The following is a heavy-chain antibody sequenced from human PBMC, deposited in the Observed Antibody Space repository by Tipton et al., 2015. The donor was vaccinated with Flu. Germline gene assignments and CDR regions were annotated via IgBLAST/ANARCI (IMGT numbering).Heavy chain of an antibody. CDR1: GGPISSYY. J-gene: IGHJ4*02. Sequence: TLSLTCTVPGGPISSYYWSWIRQPPGKGLEWIGYIYYSGSTNYNPSLKSRVTISVDTSKNQFSLKLSSVTAADTAVYYCARGRGIAAAGPCDYWGQGTLVTVSS. CDR2: IYYSGST. V-gene: IGHV4-59*01. D-gene: IGHD6-13*01. CDR3: ARGRGIAAAGPCDY.